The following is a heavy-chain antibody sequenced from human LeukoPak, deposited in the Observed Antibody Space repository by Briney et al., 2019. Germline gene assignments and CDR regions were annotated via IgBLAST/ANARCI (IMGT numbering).Heavy chain of an antibody. Sequence: PSETLSLTCTVSGGSISSYYWSWIRQPPGKGLEWIGYIYYSGSTNYNPSLKGRVTISVGTSKNQLSLKLSSVTAADTAVYYCARGVSSGSDYWGQGTLVTVSS. CDR1: GGSISSYY. CDR3: ARGVSSGSDY. CDR2: IYYSGST. D-gene: IGHD3-10*01. V-gene: IGHV4-59*08. J-gene: IGHJ4*02.